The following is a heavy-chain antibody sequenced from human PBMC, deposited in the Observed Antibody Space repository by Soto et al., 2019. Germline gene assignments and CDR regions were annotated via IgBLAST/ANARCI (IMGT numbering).Heavy chain of an antibody. CDR3: ARAAIHGSSWYFWFYP. Sequence: QVQLVQAGSEVKMPGSSVKVSCKTAGGPFIRHAINCVRQAPGQGREWMGGIIPRFGTTNFAQKFKGRVTISADESTSTAYMELSSLRSEDAAVYYCARAAIHGSSWYFWFYPWGQGTLVTVSS. CDR1: GGPFIRHA. CDR2: IIPRFGTT. D-gene: IGHD6-13*01. V-gene: IGHV1-69*01. J-gene: IGHJ5*02.